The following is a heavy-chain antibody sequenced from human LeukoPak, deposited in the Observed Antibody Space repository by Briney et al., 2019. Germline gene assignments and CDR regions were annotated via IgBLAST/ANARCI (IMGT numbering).Heavy chain of an antibody. CDR2: ISYIGST. V-gene: IGHV4-59*11. Sequence: SETLSRTCAVSDDSFSSHYWTWIRQPPGKGRECIGYISYIGSTNYNPALKSRVTISIDTSRNQCSLRLSSVTAADTAVYYCARDLDTVTKVFDIWGQRTMLSLST. D-gene: IGHD4-17*01. CDR3: ARDLDTVTKVFDI. J-gene: IGHJ3*02. CDR1: DDSFSSHY.